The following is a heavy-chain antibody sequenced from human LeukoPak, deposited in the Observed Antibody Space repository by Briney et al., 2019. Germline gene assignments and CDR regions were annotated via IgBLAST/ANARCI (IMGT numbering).Heavy chain of an antibody. V-gene: IGHV3-48*03. Sequence: PGGSLRLSCAASGFTLNSYEMYWVRQAPGKGLEWLSYISSSGSAIYYADSVKGRFTISRDDAKNSLYLQMNSLRAEDTAVYYCARVPLSSWPFDYWGRGTLVTVSS. D-gene: IGHD6-13*01. CDR2: ISSSGSAI. J-gene: IGHJ4*02. CDR3: ARVPLSSWPFDY. CDR1: GFTLNSYE.